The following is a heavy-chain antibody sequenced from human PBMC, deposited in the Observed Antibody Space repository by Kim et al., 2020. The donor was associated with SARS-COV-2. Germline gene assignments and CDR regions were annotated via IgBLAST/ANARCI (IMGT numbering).Heavy chain of an antibody. J-gene: IGHJ4*02. CDR2: ST. V-gene: IGHV3-23*01. CDR3: AKDPLYYFDY. Sequence: STYYADSVKGRFTITRDNYKNTLYLQMNSLRAEDTAVYYCAKDPLYYFDYWGQGTLVTVSS.